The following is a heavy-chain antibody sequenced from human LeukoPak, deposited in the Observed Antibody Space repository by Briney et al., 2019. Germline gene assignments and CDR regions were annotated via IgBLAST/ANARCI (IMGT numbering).Heavy chain of an antibody. V-gene: IGHV3-21*01. CDR2: ISDGDNTV. D-gene: IGHD1-26*01. CDR1: GFSFSTHS. CDR3: ATDGVGLVPGDVFDI. J-gene: IGHJ3*02. Sequence: GGSLRLSCAASGFSFSTHSMNWVRQAPGKGLEWVSFISDGDNTVYYSDSVKGRFTISRDNAKTSLYLQMNSLRAEDTAVYYCATDGVGLVPGDVFDIWGQGTMVTVSS.